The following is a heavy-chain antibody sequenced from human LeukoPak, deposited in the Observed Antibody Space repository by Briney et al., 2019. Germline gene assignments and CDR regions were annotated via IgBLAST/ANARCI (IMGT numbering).Heavy chain of an antibody. J-gene: IGHJ4*02. CDR1: GFTFSNYS. Sequence: GGSLRLSCAASGFTFSNYSMSWIRQAPGKGLEWVSSISGSDTSTYYADSVKGRFTISRDNSKNTLELQMNSLRAEDTAVYYCTKARSASSSSCYNYWGQGILVTVSS. CDR3: TKARSASSSSCYNY. CDR2: ISGSDTST. D-gene: IGHD2-2*02. V-gene: IGHV3-23*01.